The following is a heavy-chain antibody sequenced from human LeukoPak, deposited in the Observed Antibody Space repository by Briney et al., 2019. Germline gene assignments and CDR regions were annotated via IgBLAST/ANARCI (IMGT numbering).Heavy chain of an antibody. Sequence: SETLSLTCAVYGGSFSGYYWSWIRQHPGKGLEWIGYIYYSGSTYYNPSLKSRVTISVDTSKNQFSLKLSSVTAADTAVYYCARASLTIVVVPAASQSLAFDIWGQGTMVTVSS. CDR2: IYYSGST. V-gene: IGHV4-31*11. CDR3: ARASLTIVVVPAASQSLAFDI. CDR1: GGSFSGYY. J-gene: IGHJ3*02. D-gene: IGHD2-2*01.